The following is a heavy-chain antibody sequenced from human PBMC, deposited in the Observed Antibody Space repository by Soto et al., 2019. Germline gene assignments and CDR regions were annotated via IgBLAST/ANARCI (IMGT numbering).Heavy chain of an antibody. D-gene: IGHD6-13*01. CDR1: GCSISSYY. CDR2: IYYSGST. CDR3: ARDEGYSSSWYHY. Sequence: XETLWLTCTVSGCSISSYYWSLIRQPPGKGLEWIGYIYYSGSTNYNPSLKSRVTISVDTSKNQFSLKLSSVTAADTAVYYCARDEGYSSSWYHYWGQGTLVTVSS. V-gene: IGHV4-59*01. J-gene: IGHJ4*02.